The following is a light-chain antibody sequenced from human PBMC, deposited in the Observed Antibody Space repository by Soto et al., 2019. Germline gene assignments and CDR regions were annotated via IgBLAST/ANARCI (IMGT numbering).Light chain of an antibody. CDR2: EVT. Sequence: QSALTQPASVSGSPGQSITISCTGTSRDIGTSNLVSWYQQYPGKAPKLIIFEVTRRPSGISNRFSGSKSGNTASLTISGLQPEDEDDYDCYTYTGISTSLFVFGTGTKLTVL. V-gene: IGLV2-23*02. J-gene: IGLJ1*01. CDR3: YTYTGISTSLFV. CDR1: SRDIGTSNL.